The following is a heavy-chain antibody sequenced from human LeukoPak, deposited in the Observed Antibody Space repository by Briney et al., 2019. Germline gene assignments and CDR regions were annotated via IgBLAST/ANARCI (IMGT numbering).Heavy chain of an antibody. Sequence: ASVKVSCKASGYTFTGYYMHWVRQAPGQGLEWLGWINPNSGGTNYAQKFQGRVTMTRDTSISTAYMELSRLRSDDTAVYYCARDLASTPYSSLEVDNWGQGTLVTVSS. CDR2: INPNSGGT. D-gene: IGHD6-6*01. CDR3: ARDLASTPYSSLEVDN. J-gene: IGHJ4*02. CDR1: GYTFTGYY. V-gene: IGHV1-2*02.